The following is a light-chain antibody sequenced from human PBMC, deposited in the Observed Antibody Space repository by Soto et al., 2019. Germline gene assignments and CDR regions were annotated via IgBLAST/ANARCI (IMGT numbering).Light chain of an antibody. J-gene: IGKJ4*01. CDR3: QHYNNWLGT. V-gene: IGKV1-5*03. CDR2: KAS. Sequence: DIQMTQSPSTLSGSVGDRVTITCRASQTISSWLAWYQQKPGKAPKLLIYKASTLKSGVPSRFSGSGSGTEFTLTISSLQPDDFATYYCQHYNNWLGTFGGGTKVEIK. CDR1: QTISSW.